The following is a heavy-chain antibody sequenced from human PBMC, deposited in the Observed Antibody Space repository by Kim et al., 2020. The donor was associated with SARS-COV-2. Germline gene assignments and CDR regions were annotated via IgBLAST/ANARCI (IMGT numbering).Heavy chain of an antibody. CDR3: AKGGRTSGYAFDL. V-gene: IGHV3-23*01. D-gene: IGHD2-2*01. CDR1: GFTFSKFA. J-gene: IGHJ3*01. Sequence: GGSLRLSCAAPGFTFSKFAMSWVRQAPGKGLEWVSIISVSGDITYYADSVKGRFTISRDNSKSTLYLQLNSLRAEDTAVYYCAKGGRTSGYAFDLWGQGTLVTVSS. CDR2: ISVSGDIT.